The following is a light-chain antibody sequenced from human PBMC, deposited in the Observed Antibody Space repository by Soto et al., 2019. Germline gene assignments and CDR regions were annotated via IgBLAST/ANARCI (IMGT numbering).Light chain of an antibody. V-gene: IGLV1-51*01. CDR2: DDD. CDR1: SSNIGGNS. Sequence: QSALTQPPSASGTPGQRVTISCSGSSSNIGGNSVSWYQQLPGTAPKLLIYDDDKRPSGIPDRFSGSKSGTSATLGITGFQTGDDADYYCGSWDSSLSAYVFGTGTKVTVL. CDR3: GSWDSSLSAYV. J-gene: IGLJ1*01.